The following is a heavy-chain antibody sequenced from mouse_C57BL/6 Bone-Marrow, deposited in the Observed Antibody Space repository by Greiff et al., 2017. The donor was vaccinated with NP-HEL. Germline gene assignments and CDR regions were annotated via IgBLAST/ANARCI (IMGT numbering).Heavy chain of an antibody. D-gene: IGHD4-1*01. Sequence: EVKLVESGPGLVKPSQSLSLTCSVTGYSITSGYYWNWIRQFPGNKLEWMGYISYDGSNNYNPSLKNRISITRDTSKNQFFLKLNSVTTEDTATYYCARGGTGTGYWGQGTTLTVSS. J-gene: IGHJ2*01. CDR1: GYSITSGYY. CDR3: ARGGTGTGY. V-gene: IGHV3-6*01. CDR2: ISYDGSN.